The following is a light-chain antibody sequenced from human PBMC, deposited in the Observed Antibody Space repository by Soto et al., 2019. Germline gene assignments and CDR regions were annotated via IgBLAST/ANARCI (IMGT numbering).Light chain of an antibody. CDR2: GAS. V-gene: IGKV3-20*01. Sequence: LTQSAGTLSLSPGERATLSCRASQSIIFSYLAWYQQKPGQAPRLLIYGASTRATGIPDRFSGSGFETDFSLTISRLEPEDFAVYFCQQYSTSPPITFGQGTRLEI. J-gene: IGKJ5*01. CDR1: QSIIFSY. CDR3: QQYSTSPPIT.